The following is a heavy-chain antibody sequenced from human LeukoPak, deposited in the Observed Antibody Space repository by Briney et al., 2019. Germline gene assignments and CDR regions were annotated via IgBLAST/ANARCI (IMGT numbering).Heavy chain of an antibody. V-gene: IGHV3-48*03. Sequence: GGSLRLSCAASGFTFSSYEMNWVRQAPGKGLEWVSYISSSGSTIYYADSVKGRFTISRDNAKNSLYLQMNSLRAEGTAVYYCARDVSGSYLDYWGQGTLVTVSS. CDR3: ARDVSGSYLDY. J-gene: IGHJ4*02. CDR2: ISSSGSTI. D-gene: IGHD3-16*02. CDR1: GFTFSSYE.